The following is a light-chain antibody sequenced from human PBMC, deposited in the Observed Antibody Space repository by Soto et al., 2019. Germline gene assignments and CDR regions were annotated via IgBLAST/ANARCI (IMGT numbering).Light chain of an antibody. V-gene: IGLV2-14*01. Sequence: QSALTQPPSASGSPGQSVTISCTGAGTDVGQYNYVSWYQQHPGTAPRLIIFEVGNRPSGVSNRFSGSKSGNTASLTISGLQAEDEANYYCSSYSICSSTSWLFGGGTKLTVL. CDR2: EVG. CDR1: GTDVGQYNY. CDR3: SSYSICSSTSWL. J-gene: IGLJ3*02.